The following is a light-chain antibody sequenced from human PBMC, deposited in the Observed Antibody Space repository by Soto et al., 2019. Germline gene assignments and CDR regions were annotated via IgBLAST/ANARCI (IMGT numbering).Light chain of an antibody. Sequence: IVLTQSPGTLSLSPGERATLSCRASQSVSNNYLAWYQQKPGQAPRLLIYGASNRATGIPDRFSGSGSGTDFTLTISSLQPEDFATYYCQQSYSTPRTSGQGTKVDIK. CDR3: QQSYSTPRT. V-gene: IGKV3-20*01. CDR1: QSVSNNY. J-gene: IGKJ1*01. CDR2: GAS.